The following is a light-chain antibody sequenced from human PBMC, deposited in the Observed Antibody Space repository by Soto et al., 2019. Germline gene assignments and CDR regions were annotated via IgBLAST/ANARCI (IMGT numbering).Light chain of an antibody. CDR1: QSVSSN. V-gene: IGKV3-15*01. CDR3: QQYNNWPLT. CDR2: GAS. Sequence: EIVMTQSLATLSVSPGERATLSCRASQSVSSNLAWYQQKPGQAPRLLIYGASTRATGIPARFSGSGPGTEFTLIISSLQSEDFAVYYCQQYNNWPLTFGQGTKV. J-gene: IGKJ1*01.